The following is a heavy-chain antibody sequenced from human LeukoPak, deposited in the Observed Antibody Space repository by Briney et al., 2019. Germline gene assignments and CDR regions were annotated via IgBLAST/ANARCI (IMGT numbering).Heavy chain of an antibody. CDR3: AREVADAAGSTNAGFDY. D-gene: IGHD3-10*01. Sequence: SVKVSCKASGGTFSSYAISWVRQAPGQGLEWMGRIIPILGIANYAQKFQGRVTITADKSTNTAYMELSSLRSEDTAVYYCAREVADAAGSTNAGFDYWGQGTLVTVSS. CDR1: GGTFSSYA. V-gene: IGHV1-69*04. J-gene: IGHJ4*02. CDR2: IIPILGIA.